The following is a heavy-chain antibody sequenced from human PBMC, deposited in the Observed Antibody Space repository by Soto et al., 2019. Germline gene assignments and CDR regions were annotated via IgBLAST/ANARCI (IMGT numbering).Heavy chain of an antibody. CDR3: ARELTTRTYTGFDY. Sequence: QVQLVESGGGVVQPGRSLRLSCAASGFTFSSYGMHWVRQAPGKGLEWVAVIWYDGSNKYYADSVKGRFTISRDNSKNTLYLQMNSLRAEDTAVYYCARELTTRTYTGFDYWGQGTLVTVSS. CDR2: IWYDGSNK. CDR1: GFTFSSYG. V-gene: IGHV3-33*01. J-gene: IGHJ4*02. D-gene: IGHD4-17*01.